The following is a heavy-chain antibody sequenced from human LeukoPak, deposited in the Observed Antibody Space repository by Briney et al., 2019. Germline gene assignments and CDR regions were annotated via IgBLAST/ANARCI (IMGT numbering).Heavy chain of an antibody. CDR1: GFTFNSFA. CDR3: ARERPRVNRRDVVHFDY. CDR2: ISGGGGTT. V-gene: IGHV3-23*01. J-gene: IGHJ4*02. D-gene: IGHD2-2*01. Sequence: PGGSLRLSCVASGFTFNSFAMNWVRQAPGKGLEWVSVISGGGGTTYYAESVKGRFTISRGNSKSTVYLQMNSLRAEDTAVYYCARERPRVNRRDVVHFDYWGQGTLVTVSS.